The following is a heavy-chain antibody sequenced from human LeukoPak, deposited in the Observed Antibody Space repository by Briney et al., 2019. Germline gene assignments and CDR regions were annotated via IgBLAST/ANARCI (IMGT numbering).Heavy chain of an antibody. CDR2: INPNSGGT. V-gene: IGHV1-2*02. Sequence: GASVKVSCKASGYTFTGYYMHWVRQAPGQGLEWMGWINPNSGGTNHAQKFQGRVTMTRDTSISTAYMELSRLRSDDTAVYYCARVCSGGSCYPDYWGQGTLVTVSS. CDR1: GYTFTGYY. D-gene: IGHD2-15*01. CDR3: ARVCSGGSCYPDY. J-gene: IGHJ4*02.